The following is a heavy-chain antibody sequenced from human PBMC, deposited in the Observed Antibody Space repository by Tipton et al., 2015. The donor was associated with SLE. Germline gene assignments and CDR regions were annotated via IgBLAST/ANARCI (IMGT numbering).Heavy chain of an antibody. Sequence: SLRLSCAASGFTFSSYAMHWVRQAPGKGLEWVAVISYDGSNKYYADSVKGRFTISRDNSKNTLYLQMNSLRAEDMAVYYCAKEGGYGDFDYWGQGTLVTVSS. V-gene: IGHV3-30-3*01. CDR1: GFTFSSYA. D-gene: IGHD5-18*01. CDR3: AKEGGYGDFDY. CDR2: ISYDGSNK. J-gene: IGHJ4*02.